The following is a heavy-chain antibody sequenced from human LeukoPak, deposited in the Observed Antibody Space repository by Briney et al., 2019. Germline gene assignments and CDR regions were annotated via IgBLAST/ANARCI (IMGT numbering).Heavy chain of an antibody. CDR2: IKQDGSEK. D-gene: IGHD6-6*01. V-gene: IGHV3-7*01. Sequence: GGSLRLSCAASGFTFSDYWMTWVRQAPGKGPEWVANIKQDGSEKYYVDSVRGRFTISRDNAKNSLFLQTNSLRVEDTAVYYCARRGGSSSRRSPIDYWGQGTLVTVSS. J-gene: IGHJ4*02. CDR1: GFTFSDYW. CDR3: ARRGGSSSRRSPIDY.